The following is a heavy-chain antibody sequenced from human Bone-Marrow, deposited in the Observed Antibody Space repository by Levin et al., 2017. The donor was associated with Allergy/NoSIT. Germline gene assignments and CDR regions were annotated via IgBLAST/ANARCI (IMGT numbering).Heavy chain of an antibody. CDR2: INPNSGAT. CDR1: GFDFLGSY. Sequence: AASVKVSCKASGFDFLGSYFHWVRQAPGQGPEWMGRINPNSGATKYAEKFEGGVTLTRDTSISTVYIEVTSLTSDDTAVYYCARSIYGYDSDYFDPWGQGTLVTVSS. J-gene: IGHJ5*02. V-gene: IGHV1-2*06. D-gene: IGHD3-16*01. CDR3: ARSIYGYDSDYFDP.